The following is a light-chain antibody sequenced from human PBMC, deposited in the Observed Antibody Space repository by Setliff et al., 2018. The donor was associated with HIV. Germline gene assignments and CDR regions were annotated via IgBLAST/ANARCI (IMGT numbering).Light chain of an antibody. CDR2: EVS. CDR1: SSDIGGSNY. CDR3: NAYAGSTPYV. V-gene: IGLV2-8*01. Sequence: QSALTQPPSASGSPGQSVTISCTGTSSDIGGSNYVSWYQQHPGKAPKVMIYEVSKRPSGVPDRFSGSKSGNTASLTVSGLQAEDEADYYCNAYAGSTPYVFGTGTKVTV. J-gene: IGLJ1*01.